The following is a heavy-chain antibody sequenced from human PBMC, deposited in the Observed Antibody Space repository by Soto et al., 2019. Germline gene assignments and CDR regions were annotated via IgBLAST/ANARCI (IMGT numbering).Heavy chain of an antibody. V-gene: IGHV4-31*03. CDR1: GGSISSGPYS. D-gene: IGHD3-10*01. Sequence: PSETLSLTCTVSGGSISSGPYSWGWIRQPPGEGLEWIGSIYYSGSTYYNPSLKSRVTISVDTSKNQFSLKLSSVTAADTAVYYCARDNYYGSGSYYINWFDPWGQGTLVTVSS. J-gene: IGHJ5*02. CDR3: ARDNYYGSGSYYINWFDP. CDR2: IYYSGST.